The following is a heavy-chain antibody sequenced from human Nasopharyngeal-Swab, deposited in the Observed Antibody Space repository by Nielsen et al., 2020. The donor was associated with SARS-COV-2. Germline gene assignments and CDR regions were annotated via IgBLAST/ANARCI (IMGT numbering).Heavy chain of an antibody. CDR2: VTGYNRNA. CDR1: GYTLVNYG. Sequence: ASVKVSCKTSGYTLVNYGINWVRQAPGQGLEWMGGVTGYNRNANYARNFQGRVTMTTDTSTNTAYLELRSLRSDDTTVYYCARDLDALDIWGQGTLVTVSS. CDR3: ARDLDALDI. J-gene: IGHJ3*02. V-gene: IGHV1-18*01.